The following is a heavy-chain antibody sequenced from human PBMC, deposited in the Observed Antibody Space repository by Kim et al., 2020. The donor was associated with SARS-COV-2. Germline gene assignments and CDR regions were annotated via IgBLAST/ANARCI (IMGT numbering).Heavy chain of an antibody. D-gene: IGHD3-10*01. CDR2: IHYSGST. V-gene: IGHV4-39*01. CDR1: GGSITSSNFY. CDR3: ARQDGSTTD. Sequence: SETLSLTCTVSGGSITSSNFYWAWIRQPPGSGLEWIGNIHYSGSTYYNPSLKSRVTISADTSKNQFSLRLSSLTAAATAIYYCARQDGSTTDWGQGTLVT. J-gene: IGHJ4*02.